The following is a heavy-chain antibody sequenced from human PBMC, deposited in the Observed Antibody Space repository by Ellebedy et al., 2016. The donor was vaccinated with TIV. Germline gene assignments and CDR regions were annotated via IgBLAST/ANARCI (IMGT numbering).Heavy chain of an antibody. Sequence: GESLKISCAASGFTFSSSWVHWVRQVPGKGLVWVARINGDGSNIGYADSVKGRFTISRDNAKNSLYLQMNSLRAEDTAVYYCARGGYDFWNPRYWGQGTLVTVSS. CDR1: GFTFSSSW. J-gene: IGHJ4*02. CDR3: ARGGYDFWNPRY. D-gene: IGHD3-3*01. V-gene: IGHV3-74*01. CDR2: INGDGSNI.